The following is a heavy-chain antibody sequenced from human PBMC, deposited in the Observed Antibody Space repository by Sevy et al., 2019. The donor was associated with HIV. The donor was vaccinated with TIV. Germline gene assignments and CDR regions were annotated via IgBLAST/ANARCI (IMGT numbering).Heavy chain of an antibody. CDR3: AREAMVRGVIITPHFDY. CDR2: IKQDGSEQ. CDR1: GFTFSSYW. V-gene: IGHV3-7*01. D-gene: IGHD3-10*01. J-gene: IGHJ4*02. Sequence: GGSLRLSCAASGFTFSSYWMSWVRQAPGKGLEWVANIKQDGSEQYYVDSVKGRFPISRDNAKNSLYLQMNSRRAEDTAVYYCAREAMVRGVIITPHFDYWGQGTLVTVSS.